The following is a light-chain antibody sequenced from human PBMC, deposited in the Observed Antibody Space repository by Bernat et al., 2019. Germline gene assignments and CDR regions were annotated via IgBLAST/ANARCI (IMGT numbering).Light chain of an antibody. CDR1: SSDIGAYNY. Sequence: QSALTQPASLSGSPGQSITISCTGTSSDIGAYNYLSWYQQHPGKAPKLMIYDVTNRPSGVSNRFSGSKSGNTASLSISGLQAEDEADYYCSSYTSSTTLVFGGGTKVTVL. V-gene: IGLV2-14*01. CDR3: SSYTSSTTLV. J-gene: IGLJ3*02. CDR2: DVT.